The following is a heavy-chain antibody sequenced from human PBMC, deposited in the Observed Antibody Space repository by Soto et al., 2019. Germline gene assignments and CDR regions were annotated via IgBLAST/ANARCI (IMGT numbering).Heavy chain of an antibody. J-gene: IGHJ6*02. Sequence: LQLQESGPGLVKPSETLSLTCTVSGGSVSISSSTYYWGWIRQPPEKGLEWIGSISYNGRTYYTPSLKSRVTISVDTSKNQFSLKLNSVTAADTAMYYCARHKTEYGMDVWGQGTTVTVSS. CDR1: GGSVSISSSTYY. V-gene: IGHV4-39*01. CDR3: ARHKTEYGMDV. CDR2: ISYNGRT.